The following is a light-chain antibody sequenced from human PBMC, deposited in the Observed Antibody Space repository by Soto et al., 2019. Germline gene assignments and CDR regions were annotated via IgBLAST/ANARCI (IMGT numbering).Light chain of an antibody. CDR2: DNN. CDR3: QSFDTRLSGFVV. J-gene: IGLJ2*01. Sequence: QSVLTQPPSMSGAPGQRVTISCTGSSSNIGAGYDVHWYQQHPGTAPKLLIFDNNNRPSGVPDRFSGSKSDTSASLAITGLQAEDDADYYCQSFDTRLSGFVVFGGGTTLTVL. V-gene: IGLV1-40*01. CDR1: SSNIGAGYD.